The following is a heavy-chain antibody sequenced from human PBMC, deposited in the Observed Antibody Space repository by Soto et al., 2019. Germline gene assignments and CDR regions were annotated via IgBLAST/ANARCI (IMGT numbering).Heavy chain of an antibody. D-gene: IGHD1-26*01. CDR1: GYPFTTYY. CDR2: IDPRRGGT. V-gene: IGHV1-2*02. Sequence: HVQLVQSGTEVKKPGASVRVSCMVSGYPFTTYYIHWVRQAPGQGLEWMGWIDPRRGGTVYEPKFQGRVTMTRDTYISLVYMDLSGLTSDDTALYYCATDDDGIFPYWGQGSLVTVSS. J-gene: IGHJ4*02. CDR3: ATDDDGIFPY.